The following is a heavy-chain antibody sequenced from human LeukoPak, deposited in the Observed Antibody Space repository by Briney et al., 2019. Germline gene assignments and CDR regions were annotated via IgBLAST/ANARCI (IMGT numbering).Heavy chain of an antibody. D-gene: IGHD2-15*01. Sequence: GASVKVSCKASGYTFTSYGISWVRQAPGQGLEWMGWISAYNGNTNYAQKLQGRVTMTTDTSTSTAYMELRSLRSDDTAVYYCAREATRLGYCSGGSCYADAFDIWGQGTMVTVSS. CDR2: ISAYNGNT. J-gene: IGHJ3*02. CDR3: AREATRLGYCSGGSCYADAFDI. CDR1: GYTFTSYG. V-gene: IGHV1-18*01.